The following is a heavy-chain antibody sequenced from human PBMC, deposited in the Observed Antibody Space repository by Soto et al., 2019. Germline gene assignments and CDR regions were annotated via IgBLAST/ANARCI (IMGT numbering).Heavy chain of an antibody. Sequence: EVRLVESGGGLVKPGGSLRLSCAASGFTFSSYTMHWVRQAPGKGLEWVSFISASNSYIYYADSMKGRFTISRDNADNSLYLQMNSLRAEDTAVYYCAREAGWYALDYWGQGTLVTVSS. J-gene: IGHJ4*02. V-gene: IGHV3-21*02. CDR1: GFTFSSYT. D-gene: IGHD6-19*01. CDR2: ISASNSYI. CDR3: AREAGWYALDY.